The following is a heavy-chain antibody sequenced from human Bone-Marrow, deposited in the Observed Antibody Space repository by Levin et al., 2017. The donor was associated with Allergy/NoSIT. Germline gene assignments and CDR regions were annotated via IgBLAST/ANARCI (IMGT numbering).Heavy chain of an antibody. CDR3: AKDSSYSSSWYAPES. CDR1: GFTFSSYG. Sequence: GESLKISCAASGFTFSSYGMHWVRQAPGKGLEWVAVISYDGTIKDYADSVKGRFTISRDNSKNTLYLQMNSLRAEDTATYYCAKDSSYSSSWYAPESWGQGNLVSVSS. D-gene: IGHD6-13*01. CDR2: ISYDGTIK. J-gene: IGHJ5*02. V-gene: IGHV3-30*18.